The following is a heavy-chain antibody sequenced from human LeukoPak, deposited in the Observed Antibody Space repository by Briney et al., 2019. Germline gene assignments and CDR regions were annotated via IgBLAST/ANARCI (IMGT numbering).Heavy chain of an antibody. V-gene: IGHV3-13*05. J-gene: IGHJ4*02. D-gene: IGHD6-19*01. CDR3: ARALSSGWYVFDY. CDR1: GFTFSSYD. Sequence: GRSLRLSCAASGFTFSSYDMHWVRQPTGKGLEWVSAIGAAGDPYYPGSVKGRFTISRENAKNSLYLQMNSLRAGDTAVYYCARALSSGWYVFDYWGQGTLVTVSS. CDR2: IGAAGDP.